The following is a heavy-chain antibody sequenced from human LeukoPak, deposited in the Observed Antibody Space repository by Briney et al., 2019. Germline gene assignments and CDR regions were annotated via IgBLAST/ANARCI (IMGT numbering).Heavy chain of an antibody. Sequence: GGSLRLSCAASGFTFSSYAMHWVRQAPGKGLEWVAVISYDGSNKYYADSVKGRFTISRDNSKNTLYLQMNSLRAEDTAVYYCARDYDGYAFDIWGQGTMVTVSS. V-gene: IGHV3-30-3*01. CDR1: GFTFSSYA. CDR3: ARDYDGYAFDI. CDR2: ISYDGSNK. D-gene: IGHD3-3*01. J-gene: IGHJ3*02.